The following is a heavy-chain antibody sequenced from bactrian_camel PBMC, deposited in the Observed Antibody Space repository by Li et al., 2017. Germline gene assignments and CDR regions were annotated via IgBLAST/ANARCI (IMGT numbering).Heavy chain of an antibody. CDR2: IRSGGSST. D-gene: IGHD6*01. V-gene: IGHV3S40*01. J-gene: IGHJ4*01. CDR1: GFTFSNFD. CDR3: AARKTYGGSQPYDY. Sequence: VQLVESGGGLVQPGGSLNIACAVSGFTFSNFDMCWVRQAPGKGLEWVSLIRSGGSSTASADSVKGRFTISRDNAKNTLYLQMNSLKTEDMAMYYCAARKTYGGSQPYDYWSQGTQVTVS.